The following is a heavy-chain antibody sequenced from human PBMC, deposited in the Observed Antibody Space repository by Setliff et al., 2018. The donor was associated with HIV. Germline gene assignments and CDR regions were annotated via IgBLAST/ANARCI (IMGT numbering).Heavy chain of an antibody. CDR2: IYARGGT. CDR1: GGSISSYY. J-gene: IGHJ4*02. CDR3: VGDETTVTFDY. Sequence: SETLSLTCSVSGGSISSYYWSWIRQPAGKGLEWIGRIYARGGTNYNPSLESRVTMSADTSMNQFSLKLTSVTAADTAVYYCVGDETTVTFDYWGQGTLVTVSS. D-gene: IGHD4-17*01. V-gene: IGHV4-4*07.